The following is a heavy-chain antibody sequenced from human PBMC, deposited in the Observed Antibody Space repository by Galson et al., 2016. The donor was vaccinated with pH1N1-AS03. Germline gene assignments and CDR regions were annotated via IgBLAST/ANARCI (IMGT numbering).Heavy chain of an antibody. D-gene: IGHD1-7*01. CDR3: ARDRYFSGWNYEGWFDP. J-gene: IGHJ5*02. V-gene: IGHV4-59*11. CDR1: GGSINDHY. Sequence: SETLSLTCSVSGGSINDHYWSWIRQPPGKGLEWVACVHSSGATNYNPSLKGRVTISIDTSKNQVSPKLSSVTAADTAVYYCARDRYFSGWNYEGWFDPWGPGTLVTVSS. CDR2: VHSSGAT.